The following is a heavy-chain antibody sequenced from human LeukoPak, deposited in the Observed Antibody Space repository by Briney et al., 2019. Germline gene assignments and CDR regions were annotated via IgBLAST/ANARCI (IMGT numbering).Heavy chain of an antibody. D-gene: IGHD2-2*02. Sequence: SETLSLTCTVSGGSISSYYWSWIRQPPGKGLEWIGNIYYSGSTFYNPSLKSRVTISVDTSKNQFSLKLSSVTAADTAVYYCARQLGYCSSTTCYKYFDYWGQGTLVTVSS. V-gene: IGHV4-39*01. CDR3: ARQLGYCSSTTCYKYFDY. CDR2: IYYSGST. CDR1: GGSISSYY. J-gene: IGHJ4*02.